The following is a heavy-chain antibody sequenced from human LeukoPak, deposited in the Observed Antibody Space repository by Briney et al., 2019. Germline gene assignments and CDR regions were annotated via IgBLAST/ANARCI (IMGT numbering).Heavy chain of an antibody. Sequence: PSETLSLTCAVYGGSFSGYYWSWLRQPPGKGLEWIGEINHSGSTNYNPSLKSRVTISVDTSKNQFSLKLSSVTAADTAVYYCARDAKNYDFWSGHSYYFDYWGQGTLVTVSS. CDR3: ARDAKNYDFWSGHSYYFDY. V-gene: IGHV4-34*01. D-gene: IGHD3-3*01. CDR2: INHSGST. J-gene: IGHJ4*02. CDR1: GGSFSGYY.